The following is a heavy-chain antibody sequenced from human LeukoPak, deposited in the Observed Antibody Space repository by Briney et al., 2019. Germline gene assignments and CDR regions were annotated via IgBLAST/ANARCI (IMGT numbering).Heavy chain of an antibody. Sequence: PGGSLRLSCAASGFTFSDYYMNWIRQAPGKGLEWVSYISGSGDSKFYADSVKGRFTISRDNAKNSLYLQMNGLRAEDTAVYYCARRTYSNYFFDYWGQGALVTVSS. V-gene: IGHV3-11*01. J-gene: IGHJ4*02. CDR1: GFTFSDYY. CDR2: ISGSGDSK. D-gene: IGHD4-11*01. CDR3: ARRTYSNYFFDY.